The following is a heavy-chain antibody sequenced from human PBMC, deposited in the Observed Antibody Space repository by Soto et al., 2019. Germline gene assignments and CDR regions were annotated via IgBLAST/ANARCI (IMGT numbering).Heavy chain of an antibody. Sequence: ESVGGVVQPGRSLRLSCAASGFTFSSYGMHWVRQAPGKGLEWVAVISYDGSNKYYADSVKGRFTISRDNSKNTLYLQMNSLRAEDTAVYYCAKSGDTSSNIDYWGQGTLVTVSS. D-gene: IGHD2-2*01. V-gene: IGHV3-30*18. CDR2: ISYDGSNK. CDR1: GFTFSSYG. J-gene: IGHJ4*02. CDR3: AKSGDTSSNIDY.